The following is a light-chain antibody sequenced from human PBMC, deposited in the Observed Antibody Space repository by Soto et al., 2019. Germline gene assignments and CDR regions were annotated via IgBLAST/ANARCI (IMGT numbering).Light chain of an antibody. CDR2: TAS. J-gene: IGKJ1*01. CDR1: QGISSF. Sequence: DIQLTQSPSFLSASVGDRVTITCRANQGISSFLAWYQQKPGKAPNLLIYTASTLQNGVPSRFSGSGSGTEFTLTIRSLQPEDFATYYSQHFNSFPWAFGQGTKVEIK. CDR3: QHFNSFPWA. V-gene: IGKV1-9*01.